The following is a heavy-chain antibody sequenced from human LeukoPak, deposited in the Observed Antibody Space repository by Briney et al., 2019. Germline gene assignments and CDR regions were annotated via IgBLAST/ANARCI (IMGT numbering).Heavy chain of an antibody. D-gene: IGHD6-13*01. CDR1: GFTFSSYW. Sequence: PGGSLRLSCAASGFTFSSYWMSWVRQAPGKGLEWVANIKQDGSEKYYVDSVKGRFTISRDNAKNSLYLQMNSLRAEDTAVYYCARDGSLVPGYFDYWGQGTLVTVSA. V-gene: IGHV3-7*03. J-gene: IGHJ4*02. CDR3: ARDGSLVPGYFDY. CDR2: IKQDGSEK.